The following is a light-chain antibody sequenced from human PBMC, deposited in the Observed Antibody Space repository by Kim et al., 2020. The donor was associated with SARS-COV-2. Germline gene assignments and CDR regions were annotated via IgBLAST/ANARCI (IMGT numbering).Light chain of an antibody. CDR2: EAS. J-gene: IGKJ5*01. V-gene: IGKV1-33*01. CDR1: QDISNY. CDR3: QQYDSLSIT. Sequence: GDRVTITCQASQDISNYLNWYQQKPGKAPKLLIYEASNLEIGVPSRFSGSGSETHFTFTINSLQPEDVATYYCQQYDSLSITFGQGTRLEIK.